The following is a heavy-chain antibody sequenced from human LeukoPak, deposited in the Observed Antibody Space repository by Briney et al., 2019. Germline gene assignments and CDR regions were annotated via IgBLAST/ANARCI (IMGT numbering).Heavy chain of an antibody. J-gene: IGHJ4*02. D-gene: IGHD5-12*01. CDR2: IYHSGST. CDR1: GGSISSGGYS. V-gene: IGHV4-30-2*01. CDR3: ARSSPPMFSDYVDYFDY. Sequence: SQTLSLTCAVSGGSISSGGYSWSWIRQPPGKGLEWIGYIYHSGSTYYNPSLKSRVTISVDRSKNQFSLKLSSVTAADTAVYYCARSSPPMFSDYVDYFDYWGQGTLVTISS.